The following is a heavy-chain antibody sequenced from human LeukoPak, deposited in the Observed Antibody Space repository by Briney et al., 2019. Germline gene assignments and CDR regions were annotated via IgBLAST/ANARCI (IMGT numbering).Heavy chain of an antibody. CDR1: GFTFSSYS. J-gene: IGHJ4*02. V-gene: IGHV3-21*01. CDR3: ARGSIAVAGTYVY. Sequence: GGSLRLSCAASGFTFSSYSMNWVRQAPGKGLEWVSSISSSSSYIYYADSVKGRFTISRDNAKNSLYLQMSSLRAEDTAVYYCARGSIAVAGTYVYWGQGTLVTVSS. CDR2: ISSSSSYI. D-gene: IGHD6-19*01.